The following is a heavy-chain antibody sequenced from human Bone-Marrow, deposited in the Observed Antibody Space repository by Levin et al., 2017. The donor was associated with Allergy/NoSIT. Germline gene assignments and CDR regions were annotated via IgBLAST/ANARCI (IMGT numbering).Heavy chain of an antibody. Sequence: SETLSLTCTVSGDSVSSSSYHWGWIRQPPGKGLEWIGSIHHRGSTYYNPSLKSRVTISVDTSRNQFSLRLSSTTAADTAVYYCARDFIGVPGNFDYWGQGTLVTVSS. D-gene: IGHD6-19*01. J-gene: IGHJ4*02. V-gene: IGHV4-39*02. CDR1: GDSVSSSSYH. CDR2: IHHRGST. CDR3: ARDFIGVPGNFDY.